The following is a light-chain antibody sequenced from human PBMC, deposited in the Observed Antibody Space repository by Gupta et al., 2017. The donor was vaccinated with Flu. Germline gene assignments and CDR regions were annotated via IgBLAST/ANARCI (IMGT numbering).Light chain of an antibody. CDR1: NRHGSGYDY. CDR2: EVS. V-gene: IGLV2-8*01. J-gene: IGLJ3*02. Sequence: MTSTGANRHGSGYDYVSRYQQDPGTVPILKIHEVSTRASGVPDPFSGSKSGDTASLTVSGVQDEDDADCYCSSNTGSREVFGGGTKLTVL. CDR3: SSNTGSREV.